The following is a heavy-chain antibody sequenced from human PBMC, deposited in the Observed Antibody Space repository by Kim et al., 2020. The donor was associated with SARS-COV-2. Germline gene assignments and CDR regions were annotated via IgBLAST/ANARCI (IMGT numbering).Heavy chain of an antibody. Sequence: GGSLRLSCAASGFTFSSYAMSWVRQAPGKGLEWVSAISGSGVSTSYADSVRGRFTISRDNSKNTLYLQMNSLRAEDTAVYYCAKDGRITIFGVVITQTYYFDYWGQGTLVTVSS. D-gene: IGHD3-3*01. CDR1: GFTFSSYA. J-gene: IGHJ4*02. CDR2: ISGSGVST. V-gene: IGHV3-23*01. CDR3: AKDGRITIFGVVITQTYYFDY.